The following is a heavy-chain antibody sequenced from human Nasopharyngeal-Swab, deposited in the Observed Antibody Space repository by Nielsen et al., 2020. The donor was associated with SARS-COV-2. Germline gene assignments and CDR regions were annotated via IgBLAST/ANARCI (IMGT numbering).Heavy chain of an antibody. CDR3: ARGDTGSYSAH. J-gene: IGHJ4*02. CDR1: GYTLIELS. V-gene: IGHV1-24*01. CDR2: FDPEDGET. D-gene: IGHD1-26*01. Sequence: ASVKVSCKVSGYTLIELSLHWVRQAPGKGLEWMGGFDPEDGETIYAQKFQGRVTMTTDTATSTAYMEFRSLRSDDTAVYYCARGDTGSYSAHWGQGTLVTVSS.